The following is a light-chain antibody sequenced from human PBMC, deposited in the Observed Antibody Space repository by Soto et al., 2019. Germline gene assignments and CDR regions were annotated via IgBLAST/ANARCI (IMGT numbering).Light chain of an antibody. CDR1: QSVLYSPNNKNY. CDR3: QQYNNWPPYT. CDR2: WAS. V-gene: IGKV4-1*01. J-gene: IGKJ2*01. Sequence: DIVMTQSPDSLAVSLGERATINCKSSQSVLYSPNNKNYLAWYQHKPGQPPKMLIYWASIRESGVPDRFSGSGSGTDFTLTISSLQSEDVAVYYCQQYNNWPPYTFGQGTKLEIK.